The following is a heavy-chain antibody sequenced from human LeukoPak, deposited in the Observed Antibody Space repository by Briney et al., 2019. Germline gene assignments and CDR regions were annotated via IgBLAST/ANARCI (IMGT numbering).Heavy chain of an antibody. CDR3: ARLITGTTKAFDI. Sequence: SETLSLTCTDSGGSISGYYWSWIRQPAGKRLEWIWRVYTSGSTHYNPSLKSRVTMSVDTSKNQFSLKLSSVTAADTAVYYCARLITGTTKAFDIWGQGTMVTVSS. V-gene: IGHV4-4*07. D-gene: IGHD1-7*01. CDR2: VYTSGST. J-gene: IGHJ3*02. CDR1: GGSISGYY.